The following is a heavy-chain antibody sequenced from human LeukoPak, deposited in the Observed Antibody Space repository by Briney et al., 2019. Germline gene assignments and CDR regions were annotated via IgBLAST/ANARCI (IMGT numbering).Heavy chain of an antibody. V-gene: IGHV1-2*02. CDR3: ARGGELLWFGEFP. CDR2: INPNSGGT. CDR1: GYTFTGYY. D-gene: IGHD3-10*01. Sequence: GASVKVSCKASGYTFTGYYMHWVRQAPGQGLEWMGWINPNSGGTNYAQKFQGMVTMTRDTSISTAYMELSRLRSDDTAVYYCARGGELLWFGEFPWGQGTLVTVSS. J-gene: IGHJ5*02.